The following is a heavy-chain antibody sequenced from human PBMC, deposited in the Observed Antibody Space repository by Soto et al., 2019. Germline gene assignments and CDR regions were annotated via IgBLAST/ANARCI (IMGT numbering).Heavy chain of an antibody. V-gene: IGHV6-1*01. D-gene: IGHD2-21*01. CDR3: AKATFEGIEDWYFDL. CDR2: TYYRSKWYN. CDR1: GDSVTSNSAA. Sequence: KQSQTLSLTCAISGDSVTSNSAAWNWIRQSPSRGLEWLGRTYYRSKWYNDYAVSVKSRITINPDTSKNQFSLQLNSVTPEDTAVYYCAKATFEGIEDWYFDLWGRGTLVTVSS. J-gene: IGHJ2*01.